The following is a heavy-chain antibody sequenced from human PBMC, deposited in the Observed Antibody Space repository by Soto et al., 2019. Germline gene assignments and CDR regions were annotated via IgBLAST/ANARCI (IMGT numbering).Heavy chain of an antibody. CDR1: GFTFSTFW. V-gene: IGHV3-74*01. D-gene: IGHD5-18*01. CDR3: VRDRDTYGLSFFDY. J-gene: IGHJ4*02. Sequence: GGSLRLSCEASGFTFSTFWMHWVRQAPGKGLVWVSRINGDGTSTNYADSVKGRFTISRDNAKNTLYLQMNSLTAEDTAVYFCVRDRDTYGLSFFDYWGQGTLVTVSS. CDR2: INGDGTST.